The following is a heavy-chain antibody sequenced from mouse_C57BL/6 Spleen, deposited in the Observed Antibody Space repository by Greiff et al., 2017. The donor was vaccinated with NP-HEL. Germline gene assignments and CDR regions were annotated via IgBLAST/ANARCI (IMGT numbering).Heavy chain of an antibody. CDR2: INPNNGCT. D-gene: IGHD3-3*01. J-gene: IGHJ4*01. Sequence: EVQLQQSGPELVKPGASVKISCKASGYTFTDYYMNWVKQRHGKSLEWIGDINPNNGCTSYNQKFKGKATLTVDKSSSTAYMQLRSLPSEDSAVSYCGGTGAMADWGQGTSVTVSS. V-gene: IGHV1-26*01. CDR1: GYTFTDYY. CDR3: GGTGAMAD.